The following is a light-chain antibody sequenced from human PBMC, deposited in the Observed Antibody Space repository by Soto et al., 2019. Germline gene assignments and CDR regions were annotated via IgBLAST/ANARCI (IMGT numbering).Light chain of an antibody. CDR3: YQYDSSPWT. J-gene: IGKJ1*01. Sequence: EVVLTQSPGTLSLYPGERATLSCRASQSVSSSYLAWYQQKPGQASRLLIYGASSRATGIPDRFSGSGSGTDFTLTISRLEPEDFAVYFCYQYDSSPWTFGQ. CDR1: QSVSSSY. V-gene: IGKV3-20*01. CDR2: GAS.